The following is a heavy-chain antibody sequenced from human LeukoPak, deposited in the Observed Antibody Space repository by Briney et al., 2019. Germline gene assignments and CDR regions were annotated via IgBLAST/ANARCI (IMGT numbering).Heavy chain of an antibody. CDR2: IYYNGIT. CDR3: ARLPSRRPVGNWFDP. V-gene: IGHV4-59*01. D-gene: IGHD6-6*01. J-gene: IGHJ5*02. Sequence: SETLSLTRTVSGGSISNFYWSWIRQPPGKGLEWIGYIYYNGITNYNPSLKSRVTISVNTSKNQFSLKLTSVTSADTAVYYCARLPSRRPVGNWFDPWGQGTLVTVSS. CDR1: GGSISNFY.